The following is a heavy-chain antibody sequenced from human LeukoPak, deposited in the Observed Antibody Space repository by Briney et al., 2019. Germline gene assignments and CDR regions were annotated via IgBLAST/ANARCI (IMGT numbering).Heavy chain of an antibody. CDR2: VYYSGST. D-gene: IGHD5-18*01. J-gene: IGHJ4*02. CDR1: GGSVSGYY. CDR3: ARELDTAMAYDY. V-gene: IGHV4-59*02. Sequence: PSETLSLTCVVSGGSVSGYYWGWIRQPPGRGLEWIGYVYYSGSTNYNPSFKSRITISVDTSRNQFSLQLSSVTAADTAVYYCARELDTAMAYDYWGQGTLVTVSS.